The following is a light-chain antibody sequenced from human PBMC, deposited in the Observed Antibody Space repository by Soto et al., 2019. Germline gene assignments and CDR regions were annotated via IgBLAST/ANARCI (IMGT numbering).Light chain of an antibody. V-gene: IGLV1-44*01. CDR1: SSNIGRNT. Sequence: QSVVTQPPSASGTPGQRVTIACSGSSSNIGRNTVHWYQQLPGTTPKLLIYSNDQRPSGVPDRFSGSKSGSSASLAISGIQSEDEADYYCAAWDDSLNGVVFGGGTKVTVL. CDR3: AAWDDSLNGVV. CDR2: SND. J-gene: IGLJ2*01.